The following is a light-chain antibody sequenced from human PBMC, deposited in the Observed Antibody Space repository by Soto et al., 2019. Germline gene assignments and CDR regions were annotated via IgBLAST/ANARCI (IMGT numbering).Light chain of an antibody. CDR1: QDISNY. CDR3: QQYDNLPGT. CDR2: DAS. Sequence: DIQMTQSPSSLSASVGDRVTITCQASQDISNYLNWYQQKPGKAPKLLIYDASNLETVVPSRFSGSGSGTDFTFTISSLQPEDIATYYCQQYDNLPGTFGGGTKVEIK. J-gene: IGKJ4*01. V-gene: IGKV1-33*01.